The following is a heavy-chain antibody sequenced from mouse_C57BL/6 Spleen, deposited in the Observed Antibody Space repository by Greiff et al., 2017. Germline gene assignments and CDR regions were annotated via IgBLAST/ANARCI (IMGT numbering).Heavy chain of an antibody. CDR1: GYAFSSYW. Sequence: QVQLQQSGAELVKPGASVKISCKASGYAFSSYWLNWVKQRPGTGLEMIGQIYPGDGDTNYNGKFKGKATLTADKSSSTAYMQLSSLTSEDSAVYFCARSHYGTFYYAMDYWGQGTSVTVSS. CDR2: IYPGDGDT. D-gene: IGHD2-1*01. J-gene: IGHJ4*01. CDR3: ARSHYGTFYYAMDY. V-gene: IGHV1-80*01.